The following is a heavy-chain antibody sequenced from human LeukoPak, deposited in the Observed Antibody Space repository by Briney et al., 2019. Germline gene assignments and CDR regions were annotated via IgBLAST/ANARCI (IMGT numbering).Heavy chain of an antibody. CDR2: ISGSGGST. D-gene: IGHD1-26*01. Sequence: GGSLRLSCAASGFTFSSHAMSWVRQAPGKGLEWVSAISGSGGSTYYADSVKGRFTISRDNSKNTLYLQMNSLRAADTAVYYCAKYWIVGATRVHAFDIWGQGTMVTVSS. V-gene: IGHV3-23*01. CDR1: GFTFSSHA. J-gene: IGHJ3*02. CDR3: AKYWIVGATRVHAFDI.